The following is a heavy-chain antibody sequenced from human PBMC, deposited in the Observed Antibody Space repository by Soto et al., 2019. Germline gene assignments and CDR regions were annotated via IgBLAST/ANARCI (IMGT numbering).Heavy chain of an antibody. CDR3: ATVRYCSSTSCYAADY. CDR1: EFTFSSYG. D-gene: IGHD2-2*01. CDR2: ISYDGSNK. V-gene: IGHV3-30*03. Sequence: PGGSLRLSCAASEFTFSSYGMHWVRQAPGKGLEWVAVISYDGSNKDYADSVKGRFTISRDNSKNTLYLQMNSLRAEDTAVHYCATVRYCSSTSCYAADYWGQGTLVTVSS. J-gene: IGHJ4*02.